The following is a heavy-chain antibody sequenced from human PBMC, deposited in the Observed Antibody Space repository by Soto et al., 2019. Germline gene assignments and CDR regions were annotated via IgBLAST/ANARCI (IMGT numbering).Heavy chain of an antibody. D-gene: IGHD4-17*01. Sequence: EVQLVESGGGLVQPGGSLRLSCAASGFTVSSNYMSWVRQAPGKGLEWVSVIYSGGSTYYADSVKGRFTISRHNSKNTVYFLMNRLRGWDTAVYYWGRDFRPPYGVRYFGFRGQGTPVTVPS. CDR3: GRDFRPPYGVRYFGF. CDR1: GFTVSSNY. J-gene: IGHJ4*02. V-gene: IGHV3-53*04. CDR2: IYSGGST.